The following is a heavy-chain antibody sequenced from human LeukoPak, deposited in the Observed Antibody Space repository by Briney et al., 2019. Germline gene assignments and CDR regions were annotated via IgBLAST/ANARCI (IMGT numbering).Heavy chain of an antibody. J-gene: IGHJ3*02. Sequence: GASVKVSCKASGGTFSSYAVSWVRQAPGQGLEWMGRIIPILGIANYAQKFQGRVTITADKSTSTSIAYMELSSLRSEDTAVYYCARGFACGNDGFDIWGQGTMVTVSS. CDR2: IIPILGIA. CDR1: GGTFSSYA. D-gene: IGHD3-10*01. CDR3: ARGFACGNDGFDI. V-gene: IGHV1-69*04.